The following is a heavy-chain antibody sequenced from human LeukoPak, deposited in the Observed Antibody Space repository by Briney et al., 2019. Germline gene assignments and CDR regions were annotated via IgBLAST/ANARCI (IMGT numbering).Heavy chain of an antibody. CDR2: IIPIFGTA. D-gene: IGHD3-9*01. CDR1: RGTFSSYA. Sequence: GASVKVSCKASRGTFSSYAISWVRQAPGQGLEWMGGIIPIFGTANYAQKFQGRVTITADESTSTAYMELSSLRSEDTAVYYCARGPTYYDILTGYYPFRWYFDYWGQGTLVTVSS. J-gene: IGHJ4*02. V-gene: IGHV1-69*13. CDR3: ARGPTYYDILTGYYPFRWYFDY.